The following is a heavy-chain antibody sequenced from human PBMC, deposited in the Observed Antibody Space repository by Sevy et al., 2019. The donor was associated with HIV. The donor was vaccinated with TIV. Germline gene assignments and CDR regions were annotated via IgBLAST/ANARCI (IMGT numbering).Heavy chain of an antibody. D-gene: IGHD2-8*02. CDR3: AKRPVQSGLAGGGANYGMDV. V-gene: IGHV3-23*01. CDR1: GFPFSSYA. CDR2: LIGGGRRT. J-gene: IGHJ6*02. Sequence: GSLRLSCAASGFPFSSYAMSWVRQAPGRGLEWVSTLIGGGRRTYYADSVTGRFIISRDNSRNTLYLQMNSLRAEDTAIYYSAKRPVQSGLAGGGANYGMDVCGRGTTVTVSS.